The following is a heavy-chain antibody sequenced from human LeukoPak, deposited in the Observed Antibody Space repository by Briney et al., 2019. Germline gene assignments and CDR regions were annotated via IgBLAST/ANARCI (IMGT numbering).Heavy chain of an antibody. Sequence: PSQTLSLTCTVSGGSISSGDYYWSWIRPPPGKGLEWIGYIYYSGSTYYNPSLKSRVTISVDTSKNQFSLKMSSVTAADTAVYYCARDKTGWFGFDYGGQGTLVTVSS. CDR3: ARDKTGWFGFDY. J-gene: IGHJ4*02. CDR1: GGSISSGDYY. D-gene: IGHD3-10*01. V-gene: IGHV4-30-4*01. CDR2: IYYSGST.